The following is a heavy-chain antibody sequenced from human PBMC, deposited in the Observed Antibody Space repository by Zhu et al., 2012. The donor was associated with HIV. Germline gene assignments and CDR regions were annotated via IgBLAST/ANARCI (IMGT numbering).Heavy chain of an antibody. CDR3: ARKVYLLPLCTYFDS. J-gene: IGHJ4*02. Sequence: QVQLQESGPGLVKPSETLSLTCSVSGGSISSTNSYWGRIRQPPGKGLEWIGSIYYGGNSYYNPSLKSRVAISVHTSKNRFSLELSSVTAADTAVYFCARKVYLLPLCTYFDSWGQGAWYTVS. CDR1: GGSISSTNSY. D-gene: IGHD1-14*01. CDR2: IYYGGNS. V-gene: IGHV4-39*01.